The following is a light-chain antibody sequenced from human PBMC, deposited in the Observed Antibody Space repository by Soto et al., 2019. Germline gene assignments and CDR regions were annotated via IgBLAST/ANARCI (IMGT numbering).Light chain of an antibody. J-gene: IGKJ1*01. CDR1: DNIDTR. CDR2: MAS. Sequence: DIQMTQSPPTLSGSVGDRVTITCRASDNIDTRLAWYQQRPGKAPNLLIYMASSLESGVPSRFSGSGSGTEFTLTISSLQPDDFATYYCQQYSSYPWTFGQGTKVDIK. CDR3: QQYSSYPWT. V-gene: IGKV1-5*03.